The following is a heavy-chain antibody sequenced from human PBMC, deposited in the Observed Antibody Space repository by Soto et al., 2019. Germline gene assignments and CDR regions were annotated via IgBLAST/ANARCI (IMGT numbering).Heavy chain of an antibody. CDR3: ARYYDFWSGPFDY. CDR2: ISDNGGTT. CDR1: EFTFSNYV. D-gene: IGHD3-3*01. J-gene: IGHJ4*02. V-gene: IGHV3-23*01. Sequence: GGSLRLSCAASEFTFSNYVMSWVRQAPGKGLEWVSSISDNGGTTYYVDSVKGRFTISRDNSKNTLYLQMNSLRAEDTAVYYCARYYDFWSGPFDYWGQGTLVTVSS.